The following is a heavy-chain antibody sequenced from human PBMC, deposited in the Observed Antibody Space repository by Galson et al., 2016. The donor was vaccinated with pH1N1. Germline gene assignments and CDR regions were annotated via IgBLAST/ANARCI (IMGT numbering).Heavy chain of an antibody. D-gene: IGHD6-19*01. CDR1: GYTFTSYG. Sequence: SVKVSCKASGYTFTSYGISWVRQAPGQGLEFMGWVSTSNGNTHFAQKFQGRVTLTTDTSTSTAYMELRSLRSDDTAVDYCARVRASVGGTTYWGQGTLVTVSS. J-gene: IGHJ4*02. V-gene: IGHV1-18*01. CDR3: ARVRASVGGTTY. CDR2: VSTSNGNT.